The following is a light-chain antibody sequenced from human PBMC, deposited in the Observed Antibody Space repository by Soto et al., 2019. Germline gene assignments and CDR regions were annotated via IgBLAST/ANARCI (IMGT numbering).Light chain of an antibody. CDR2: AAS. CDR1: QSISSY. Sequence: IQMTQSPSSLSAFVGDRVTITCRASQSISSYLNWYQQKPGKAPKLLIYAASSLQSGVPSRFSGSGSGTDFTLTISSLQPEDFATYYCQQSYSTPLYTFGQGTKVDIK. J-gene: IGKJ2*01. V-gene: IGKV1-39*01. CDR3: QQSYSTPLYT.